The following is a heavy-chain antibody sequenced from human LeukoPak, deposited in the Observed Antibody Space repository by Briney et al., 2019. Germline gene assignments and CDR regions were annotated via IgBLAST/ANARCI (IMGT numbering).Heavy chain of an antibody. CDR2: ISSNGGST. Sequence: GGSLRLSCSASGFTFSNYTMHWVRQAPGKGLEYVSSISSNGGSTYSADSVKGRFTISRDNSKNTLYLQMNSLRAEDTAVYYCARPREDDSSGSRVDVPFDYWGQGTLVTVSS. CDR1: GFTFSNYT. CDR3: ARPREDDSSGSRVDVPFDY. J-gene: IGHJ4*02. D-gene: IGHD3-22*01. V-gene: IGHV3-64*04.